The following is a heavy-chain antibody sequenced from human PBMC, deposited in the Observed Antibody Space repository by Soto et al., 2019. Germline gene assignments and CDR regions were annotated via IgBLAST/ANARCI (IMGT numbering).Heavy chain of an antibody. V-gene: IGHV1-18*01. CDR1: GYTFTSYG. CDR3: ARVGTMVRGPLRGWFDH. CDR2: ISAYNGNT. Sequence: ASVKVSCKASGYTFTSYGISWVRQAPGQGLEWMGWISAYNGNTNYAQKLQGRVTMTTDTSTSTAYMELRSLRSDDTAVYYCARVGTMVRGPLRGWFDHWGQGTLVTVSS. D-gene: IGHD3-10*01. J-gene: IGHJ5*02.